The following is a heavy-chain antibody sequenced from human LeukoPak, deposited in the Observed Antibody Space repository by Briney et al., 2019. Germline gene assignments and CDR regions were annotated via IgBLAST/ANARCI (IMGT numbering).Heavy chain of an antibody. J-gene: IGHJ4*02. D-gene: IGHD1-14*01. CDR1: GCTFSSYW. V-gene: IGHV3-7*01. CDR2: IKQDGSEK. Sequence: GGSLRLSCAASGCTFSSYWMSWVRQAPGKRLEWVANIKQDGSEKYYVDSVKGRFTISRDNAKNSLYLQMNSLRAEDTAVYYCARDFPQPHTFDYWGQGTLVTVSS. CDR3: ARDFPQPHTFDY.